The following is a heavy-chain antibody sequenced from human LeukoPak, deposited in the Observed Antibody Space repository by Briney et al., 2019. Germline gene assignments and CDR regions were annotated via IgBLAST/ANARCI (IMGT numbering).Heavy chain of an antibody. CDR1: GGSISSYY. CDR2: IYYSGST. D-gene: IGHD5-24*01. J-gene: IGHJ3*02. Sequence: SETLSLTCTVSGGSISSYYWSWIRQPPGKGLEWIGYIYYSGSTNYNPSLKSRVTISVVTSKNQFSLKLSSVTAADTAVYYCAREGMATIFDAFDIWGQGTMVTVSS. CDR3: AREGMATIFDAFDI. V-gene: IGHV4-59*01.